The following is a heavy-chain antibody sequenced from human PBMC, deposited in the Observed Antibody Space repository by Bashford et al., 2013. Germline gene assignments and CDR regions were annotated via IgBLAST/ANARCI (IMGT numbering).Heavy chain of an antibody. D-gene: IGHD6-6*01. J-gene: IGHJ6*02. V-gene: IGHV1-69*06. Sequence: WVRQAPGQGLEWMGGIIPIFGTANYAQKFQGRVTITADKSTSTAYMELSSLRSEDTAVYYCSYSSSSYYYYGMDVVGPRDHGHRLL. CDR3: SYSSSSYYYYGMDV. CDR2: IIPIFGTA.